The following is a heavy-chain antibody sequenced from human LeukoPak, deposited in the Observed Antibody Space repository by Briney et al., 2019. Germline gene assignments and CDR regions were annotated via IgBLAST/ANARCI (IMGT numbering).Heavy chain of an antibody. CDR1: GYTFTDYY. V-gene: IGHV1-2*02. D-gene: IGHD5-12*01. CDR2: TNPNSGGT. CDR3: ARSIIIYYYYGMDV. J-gene: IGHJ6*02. Sequence: GASVKVSCKASGYTFTDYYIHWVRQAPGQGLEWLGWTNPNSGGTNYTQKFQGRVTMTRDTSISTAYMELSRLRSDDTAVLYCARSIIIYYYYGMDVWGQGTTVTVSS.